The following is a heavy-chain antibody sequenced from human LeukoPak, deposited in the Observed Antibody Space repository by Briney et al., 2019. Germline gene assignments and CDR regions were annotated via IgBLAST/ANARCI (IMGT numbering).Heavy chain of an antibody. CDR2: INPNSGGT. J-gene: IGHJ4*02. V-gene: IGHV1-2*02. CDR1: GYTFTGYY. CDR3: ARDPSLSAMVDY. Sequence: VASVTVSCKASGYTFTGYYMHWVRQAPGQGLEWMGWINPNSGGTNYAQKFQGRVTMTRDTSISTAYMELSRLRSDDTAVYYCARDPSLSAMVDYWGQGTLVTVSS. D-gene: IGHD5-18*01.